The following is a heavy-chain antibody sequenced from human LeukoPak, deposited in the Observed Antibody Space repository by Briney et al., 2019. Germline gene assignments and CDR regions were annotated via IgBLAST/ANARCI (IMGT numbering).Heavy chain of an antibody. Sequence: GSLRLSCAASGFTFSSYSMNWVRQAPGKGLEWVSSISSSSSYIYYADSVKGRFTISRDNAKNSLYLQMNSLRAEDTAVYYCARGDYDYVWGSYRPRAYFDYWGQGTLVTVSS. V-gene: IGHV3-21*01. D-gene: IGHD3-16*02. CDR2: ISSSSSYI. CDR3: ARGDYDYVWGSYRPRAYFDY. CDR1: GFTFSSYS. J-gene: IGHJ4*02.